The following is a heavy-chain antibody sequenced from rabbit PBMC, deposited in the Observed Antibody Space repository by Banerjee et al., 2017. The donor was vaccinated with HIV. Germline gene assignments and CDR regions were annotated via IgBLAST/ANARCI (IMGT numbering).Heavy chain of an antibody. Sequence: QEQLKESGGGLVQPGGSLKLSCKASGFDFSSYHMSWVRQAPGKGLEWIACIYAGTSGTTYYASWAKGRFTISKTSATTVTLQMTSLTAADTATYFCARRYVGSSGFKGGMDLWGPGTWSPS. CDR1: GFDFSSYHM. J-gene: IGHJ6*01. D-gene: IGHD8-1*01. CDR3: ARRYVGSSGFKGGMDL. V-gene: IGHV1S45*01. CDR2: IYAGTSGTT.